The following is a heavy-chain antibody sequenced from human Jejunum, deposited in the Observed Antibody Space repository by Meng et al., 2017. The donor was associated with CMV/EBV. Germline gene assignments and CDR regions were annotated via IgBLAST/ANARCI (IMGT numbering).Heavy chain of an antibody. CDR2: IYRGGTT. CDR3: AKDPNAARGVEYFQY. J-gene: IGHJ1*01. CDR1: GFTVSTND. V-gene: IGHV3-53*01. D-gene: IGHD3-10*01. Sequence: SGFTVSTNDMSWVRQAPGKGLEWVSVIYRGGTTYYADSVKDRFTISRDNSKNTLYLQMNSLRADDTAVYYCAKDPNAARGVEYFQYWGQGTLVTVSS.